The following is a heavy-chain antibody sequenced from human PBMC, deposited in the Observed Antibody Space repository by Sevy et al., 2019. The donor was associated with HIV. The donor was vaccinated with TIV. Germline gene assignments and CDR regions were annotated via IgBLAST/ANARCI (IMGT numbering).Heavy chain of an antibody. Sequence: ASVKVSCKASGYTFTSYGISWVRQAPGQGLEWMGWISAYNGNTNYAQKLQGRVTMTTDTSTSTAYMELRSLRSDVTAVYYCARDCTNGVCYFGFDYWGQGTLVTVSS. CDR3: ARDCTNGVCYFGFDY. J-gene: IGHJ4*02. CDR2: ISAYNGNT. V-gene: IGHV1-18*01. D-gene: IGHD2-8*01. CDR1: GYTFTSYG.